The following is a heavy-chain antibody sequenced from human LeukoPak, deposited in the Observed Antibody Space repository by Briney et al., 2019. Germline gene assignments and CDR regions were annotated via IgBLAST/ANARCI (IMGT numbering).Heavy chain of an antibody. CDR2: ISYTGST. J-gene: IGHJ5*02. Sequence: TSETLSLTCTVYGGSISPYFWSWMRQTQGKGLEWIGYISYTGSTNYNPALKSRATISVDTSKNQFSLQLTSVTAADTAVYYCARDDYRGVTNFDPWGQGTLVTVSS. V-gene: IGHV4-59*01. CDR1: GGSISPYF. CDR3: ARDDYRGVTNFDP. D-gene: IGHD3-10*01.